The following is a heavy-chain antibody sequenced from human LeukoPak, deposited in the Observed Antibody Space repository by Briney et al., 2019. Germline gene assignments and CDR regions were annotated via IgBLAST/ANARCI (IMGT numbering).Heavy chain of an antibody. CDR1: GGSFSGYY. D-gene: IGHD6-13*01. CDR3: ARRAAGFDY. J-gene: IGHJ4*02. V-gene: IGHV4-34*01. Sequence: SETLSLTCAVSGGSFSGYYWSWIRQPPGKGLEWIGEINHSGSTSYNPSLKSRVTISVDTSKNQFSLKLSSVTAADTAVYYCARRAAGFDYWGQGTLVTVSS. CDR2: INHSGST.